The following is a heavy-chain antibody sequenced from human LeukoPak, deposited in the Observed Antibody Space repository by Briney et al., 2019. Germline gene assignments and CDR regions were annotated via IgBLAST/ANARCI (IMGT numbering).Heavy chain of an antibody. CDR1: GFTFSSYA. D-gene: IGHD6-13*01. CDR3: ARDQYSSTWYRGAFDI. J-gene: IGHJ3*02. Sequence: GGSLRLSCAASGFTFSSYAMSWVRQAPGQGLEWVSVISSSGGRTYNADSVKGRFTVSRDNSKDTLSLQMNSLRAEDTAVYYCARDQYSSTWYRGAFDIWGQGTMVAVSS. V-gene: IGHV3-23*01. CDR2: ISSSGGRT.